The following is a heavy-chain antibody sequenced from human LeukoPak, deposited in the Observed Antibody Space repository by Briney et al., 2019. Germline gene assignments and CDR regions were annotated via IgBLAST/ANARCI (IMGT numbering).Heavy chain of an antibody. V-gene: IGHV4-59*08. CDR2: IYYSGST. J-gene: IGHJ4*02. CDR3: AGSIAARYYFDY. D-gene: IGHD6-6*01. Sequence: SETLSLTCTVSGGSISSYYWSWIRQPPGKGLEWIGYIYYSGSTNYNPSLKSRVTISVDTPKNQFSLKLSSVTAADTAVYYCAGSIAARYYFDYWGQGTLVTVSS. CDR1: GGSISSYY.